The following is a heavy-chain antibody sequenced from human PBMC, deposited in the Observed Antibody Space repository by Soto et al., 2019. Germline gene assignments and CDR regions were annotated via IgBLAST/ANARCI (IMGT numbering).Heavy chain of an antibody. CDR3: AREDIVATMGFDHYYMDV. Sequence: GGSLRLSCAASGFTFSSYSMNWVRQAPGKGLEWVSSISSSSSYIYYADSVKGRFTISRDNAKNSLYLQMNSLRAEDTAVYYCAREDIVATMGFDHYYMDVWGKGTTVTVSS. CDR1: GFTFSSYS. D-gene: IGHD5-12*01. CDR2: ISSSSSYI. V-gene: IGHV3-21*01. J-gene: IGHJ6*03.